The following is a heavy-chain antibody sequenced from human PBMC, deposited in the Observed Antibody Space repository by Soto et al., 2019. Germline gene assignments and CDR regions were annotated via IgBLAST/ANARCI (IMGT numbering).Heavy chain of an antibody. J-gene: IGHJ4*02. Sequence: QVRLVESGGGVVQPGRSLRLSCEASGFTFSSYAMHWVRQAPGKGLEWVAVMSYDGSEKYFADSVKGRVIISRDNSKNTLYLEMNSLRVEDTALYYCARARGKEYYSDYWGQGTQVTVSS. CDR2: MSYDGSEK. CDR1: GFTFSSYA. D-gene: IGHD1-1*01. V-gene: IGHV3-30*03. CDR3: ARARGKEYYSDY.